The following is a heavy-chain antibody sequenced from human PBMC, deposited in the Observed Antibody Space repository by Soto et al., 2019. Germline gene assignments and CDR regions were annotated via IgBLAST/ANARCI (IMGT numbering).Heavy chain of an antibody. J-gene: IGHJ4*02. D-gene: IGHD7-27*01. CDR1: GFGFSSFA. CDR2: ISSDGSRD. CDR3: ARARIGAGGTGAYFDY. V-gene: IGHV3-30-3*01. Sequence: QVQLVESGGGVVQPGRSLRLSCTASGFGFSSFAMHWVRQTPGKGLVWVAVISSDGSRDYYADSVKGRFTISRDNSNNTVYLQMGSLGGDDTGVYFCARARIGAGGTGAYFDYLGQGTLVTVSS.